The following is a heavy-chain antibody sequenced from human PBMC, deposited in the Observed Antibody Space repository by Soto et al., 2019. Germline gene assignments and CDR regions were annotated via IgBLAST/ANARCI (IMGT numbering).Heavy chain of an antibody. CDR2: ISYDGSNK. CDR3: AKDRGYCSGGSCYYYYYGMDV. CDR1: GFTFSSYG. D-gene: IGHD2-15*01. V-gene: IGHV3-30*18. J-gene: IGHJ6*02. Sequence: VGSLRLSCAASGFTFSSYGMHWVRQAPGKGLEWVAVISYDGSNKYYADSVKGRFTISRDNSKNTLYLQMNSLRAEDTAVYYCAKDRGYCSGGSCYYYYYGMDVCGQRTTVTVSS.